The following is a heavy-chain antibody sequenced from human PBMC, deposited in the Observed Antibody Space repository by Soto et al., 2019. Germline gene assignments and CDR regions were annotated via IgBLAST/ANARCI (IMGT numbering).Heavy chain of an antibody. Sequence: EVQLLESGGGLVQPGGSLRLSCSASGFTFSSYAMPWVRQGPGKGLEWVSGTTASGDRPYYGDSVKRRFPISRDNSKNTVSLRMGGMRADYRAVYDCATRDCGGGTCYFDYWGQGTLVTVSS. V-gene: IGHV3-23*01. J-gene: IGHJ4*02. CDR1: GFTFSSYA. CDR3: ATRDCGGGTCYFDY. CDR2: TTASGDRP. D-gene: IGHD2-15*01.